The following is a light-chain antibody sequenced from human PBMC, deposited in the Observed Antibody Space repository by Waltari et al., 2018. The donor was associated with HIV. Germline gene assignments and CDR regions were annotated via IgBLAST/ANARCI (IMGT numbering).Light chain of an antibody. CDR3: QQYGISPIT. J-gene: IGKJ5*01. CDR2: EAS. V-gene: IGKV3-20*01. CDR1: QSVNNNY. Sequence: EVVLTQSPGTVSLSPGERTTLSCRASQSVNNNYLAWYQQKPGQAPRLLIYEASGRATGIPDRFSGSGSGTDFTLTISRVEPEDFAVYFCQQYGISPITFGQGTRLE.